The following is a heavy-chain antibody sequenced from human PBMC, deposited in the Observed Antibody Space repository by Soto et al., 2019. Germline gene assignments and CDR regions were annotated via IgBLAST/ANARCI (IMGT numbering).Heavy chain of an antibody. CDR2: ITTAGDT. V-gene: IGHV3-13*01. CDR3: ARELHGGSYGMDV. J-gene: IGHJ6*02. Sequence: EVQLVESGGGLVQHGGSLRLSCAASGFTFTNYDMHWVRQVTGKGLEWVSGITTAGDTYYPGSVKGRFTISSEKAKNSLYLQMNSLSAGDTAVYYCARELHGGSYGMDVWGQGTTVTVSS. CDR1: GFTFTNYD.